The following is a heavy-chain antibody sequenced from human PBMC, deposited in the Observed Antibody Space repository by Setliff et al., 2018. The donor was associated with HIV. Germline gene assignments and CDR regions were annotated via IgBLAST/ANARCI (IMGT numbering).Heavy chain of an antibody. CDR2: MNTDGSST. J-gene: IGHJ4*02. CDR1: GFTFSSYW. D-gene: IGHD3-22*01. Sequence: GGSLRLSCAASGFTFSSYWMHWVRQAPGKGLVWVFGMNTDGSSTRYADSVKGRFTISRDKDKNMLYLQMNSLSADDTAVYYCVRGSGYYYFDSWGQGALVTVSS. V-gene: IGHV3-74*01. CDR3: VRGSGYYYFDS.